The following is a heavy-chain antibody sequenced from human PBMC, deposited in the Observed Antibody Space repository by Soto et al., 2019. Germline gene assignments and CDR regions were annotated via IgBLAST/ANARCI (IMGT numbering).Heavy chain of an antibody. V-gene: IGHV3-23*01. J-gene: IGHJ4*02. CDR2: MSGSSSTT. CDR1: GLTFSNYA. CDR3: AKNQERELPRVIDF. Sequence: GGSLRLSCATSGLTFSNYAMSWVRQAPGGGLEWVSSMSGSSSTTYYADSARGRFTISRDRSKNTLYLQMSSLRAEDTALYYCAKNQERELPRVIDFWGQGTLVTSP. D-gene: IGHD1-7*01.